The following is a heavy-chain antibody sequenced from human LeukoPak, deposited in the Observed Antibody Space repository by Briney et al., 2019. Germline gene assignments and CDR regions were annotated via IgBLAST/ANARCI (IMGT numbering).Heavy chain of an antibody. J-gene: IGHJ4*02. CDR2: ISYDGSNK. CDR3: AREAGTTVTTRGYFDY. Sequence: GRSLRLSCAASGFTFSSYAMHWVRQAPGKGLEWVAVISYDGSNKYYADSVKGRFTFSRDNSKNTLYLQMNSLRAEDTAVYYCAREAGTTVTTRGYFDYWGQGTLVTVSS. V-gene: IGHV3-30-3*01. D-gene: IGHD4-17*01. CDR1: GFTFSSYA.